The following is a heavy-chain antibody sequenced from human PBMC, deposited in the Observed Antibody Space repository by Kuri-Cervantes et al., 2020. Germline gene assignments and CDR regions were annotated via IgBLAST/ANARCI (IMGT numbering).Heavy chain of an antibody. J-gene: IGHJ4*02. V-gene: IGHV3-23*01. CDR1: GFTFSSYS. Sequence: ETLSLTCAASGFTFSSYSMNWVRQAPGKGLEWVSAISGSGGSTYYADSVKGRFTISRDNSKNTLYLQMNSLRAEDTAVYYCATRIAVAGTGNYWGQGTLVTVSS. CDR2: ISGSGGST. D-gene: IGHD6-19*01. CDR3: ATRIAVAGTGNY.